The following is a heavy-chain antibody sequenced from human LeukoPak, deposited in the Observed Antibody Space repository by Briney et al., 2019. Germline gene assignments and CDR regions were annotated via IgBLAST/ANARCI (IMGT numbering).Heavy chain of an antibody. CDR2: IGGSGGST. CDR1: GFTFSSFA. V-gene: IGHV3-23*01. Sequence: GGSLRLSCAASGFTFSSFAMSWVRQAPGKGLEWVSSIGGSGGSTYYADSVKGRFTISRDNSKNTLYLQMNSLTAEDTALYYCARGYCSGGSCYQFFDYWGQGTLVTVSS. CDR3: ARGYCSGGSCYQFFDY. J-gene: IGHJ4*02. D-gene: IGHD2-15*01.